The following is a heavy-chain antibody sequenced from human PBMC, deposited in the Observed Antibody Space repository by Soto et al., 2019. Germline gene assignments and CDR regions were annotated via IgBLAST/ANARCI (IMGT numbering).Heavy chain of an antibody. CDR2: ISGSGGST. Sequence: GGSLRLSCAASGFTFTNYARSWVRQAPGKGLEWVSAISGSGGSTYYADSVKGRFTISRDNSKNTLYLQMNSLRAEDTAVYYCAKYIGYGGPDYWGQGTLVTVSS. D-gene: IGHD1-26*01. CDR3: AKYIGYGGPDY. CDR1: GFTFTNYA. V-gene: IGHV3-23*01. J-gene: IGHJ4*02.